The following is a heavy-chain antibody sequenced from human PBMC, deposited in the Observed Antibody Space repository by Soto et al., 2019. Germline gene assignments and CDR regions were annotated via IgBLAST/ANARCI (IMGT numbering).Heavy chain of an antibody. V-gene: IGHV3-23*01. CDR1: GFTFSSYA. Sequence: GWSLRLSCAASGFTFSSYAMSWVRQAPGKGLEWVSAISGSGGSTYYADSVKGRFTISRDNSKNTLYLQMNSLRDEDTAVYYCAKDFADIVVVQAAGLMDVWGQGTTVTVSS. J-gene: IGHJ6*02. D-gene: IGHD2-2*01. CDR2: ISGSGGST. CDR3: AKDFADIVVVQAAGLMDV.